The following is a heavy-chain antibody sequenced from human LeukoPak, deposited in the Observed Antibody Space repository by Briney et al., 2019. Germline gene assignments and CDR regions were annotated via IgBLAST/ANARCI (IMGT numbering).Heavy chain of an antibody. Sequence: GGSLRLSCAGSGFTFSTHTMNWVRQAPGRGLEWVSSIGANSDDVYYADSVKGRFTISRDNAKNSLYLQMNSLRTEDTAVYYCVRIPNTAGFPNWLDPWGQGTLVTVSS. CDR3: VRIPNTAGFPNWLDP. V-gene: IGHV3-21*01. D-gene: IGHD2-2*02. J-gene: IGHJ5*02. CDR2: IGANSDDV. CDR1: GFTFSTHT.